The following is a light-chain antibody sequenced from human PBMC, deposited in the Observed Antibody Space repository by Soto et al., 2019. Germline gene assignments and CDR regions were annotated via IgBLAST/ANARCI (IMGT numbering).Light chain of an antibody. CDR2: WAS. V-gene: IGKV4-1*01. Sequence: DIVMTQSPDSLAVSLGERATINCKSSQSVLYSSNNKNYLAWFQQKPGQPPKLLIYWASTRESGVPDRFSGRGSGTDFTLTISSLQAEDVAVYYCQQYYRTPQTFGQGPKVEIK. CDR1: QSVLYSSNNKNY. CDR3: QQYYRTPQT. J-gene: IGKJ1*01.